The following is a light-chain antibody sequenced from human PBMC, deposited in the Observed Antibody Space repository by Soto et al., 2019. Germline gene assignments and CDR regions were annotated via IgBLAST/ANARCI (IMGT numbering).Light chain of an antibody. CDR1: QSVSSY. CDR3: QQRSNWPPIT. J-gene: IGKJ5*01. CDR2: DAS. V-gene: IGKV3-11*01. Sequence: EIVLPQSPATLSLSPGERATLSCRASQSVSSYLAWYQQKPGQAPRLLIYDASNRATGIPARFSGSGSGTDFTLTISSLEPEDFAVYYCQQRSNWPPITFGQGRLLEIK.